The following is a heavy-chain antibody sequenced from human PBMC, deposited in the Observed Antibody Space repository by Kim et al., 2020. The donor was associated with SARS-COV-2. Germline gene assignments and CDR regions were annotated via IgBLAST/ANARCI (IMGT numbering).Heavy chain of an antibody. D-gene: IGHD1-1*01. Sequence: GGSLRLSCGASGFTFSDSAMHWVRRASGKGLEWVGRIRSKVNGYATADSASGRGRFTISRDDSRNTAYLQMNSLKTEDTAVYYCTRDPGTTLAFWDAFD. CDR1: GFTFSDSA. J-gene: IGHJ3*02. CDR2: IRSKVNGYAT. CDR3: TRDPGTTLAFWDAFD. V-gene: IGHV3-73*01.